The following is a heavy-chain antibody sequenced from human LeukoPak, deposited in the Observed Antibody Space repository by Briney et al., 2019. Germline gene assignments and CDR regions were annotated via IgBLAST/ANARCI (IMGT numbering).Heavy chain of an antibody. Sequence: GGSLRLSCAAFGFTFSSYAMSWVRQVPGKGLEWVSAISGGGGSTYYADSVKGRFTISRDNSKNTMYVQMNSLRAEDTAVYYCAKVPSGRYCSGGSCYFDYWGQGTLVTVSS. D-gene: IGHD2-15*01. CDR3: AKVPSGRYCSGGSCYFDY. CDR1: GFTFSSYA. V-gene: IGHV3-23*01. J-gene: IGHJ4*02. CDR2: ISGGGGST.